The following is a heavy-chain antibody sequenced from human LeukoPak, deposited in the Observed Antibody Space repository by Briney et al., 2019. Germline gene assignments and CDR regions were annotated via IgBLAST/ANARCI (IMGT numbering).Heavy chain of an antibody. CDR1: GFAFDNNA. D-gene: IGHD6-13*01. V-gene: IGHV3-23*01. Sequence: GGSLRLSCAASGFAFDNNAMSWVRQAPGKGLEWVSAISGSGGSTYYADSVKGRFTISRDNAKNSLYLQMSSLRAEDTAVYYCARDQAPSSWYSSFDYWGQGTLVTVSS. CDR2: ISGSGGST. J-gene: IGHJ4*02. CDR3: ARDQAPSSWYSSFDY.